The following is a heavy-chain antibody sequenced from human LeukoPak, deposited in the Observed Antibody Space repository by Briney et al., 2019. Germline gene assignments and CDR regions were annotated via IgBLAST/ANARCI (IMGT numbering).Heavy chain of an antibody. CDR1: GFTFSSYS. CDR2: ISSSSSYI. Sequence: GGSLRLSCAASGFTFSSYSMNWVRQAPGKGLEWVSSISSSSSYIYYADSVKGRFTISRDNAKNSLYLQMNSLRAEDTAVYYCARSGIAAAITPDNYWGQGTLVTVSS. V-gene: IGHV3-21*01. CDR3: ARSGIAAAITPDNY. J-gene: IGHJ4*02. D-gene: IGHD6-13*01.